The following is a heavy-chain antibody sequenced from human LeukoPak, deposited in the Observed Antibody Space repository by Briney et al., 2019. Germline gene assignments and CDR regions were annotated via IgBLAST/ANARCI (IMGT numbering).Heavy chain of an antibody. CDR1: GGSFSGYY. CDR3: ARGRMVILALSRYYYHGMDV. J-gene: IGHJ6*02. D-gene: IGHD3-3*02. CDR2: INHSGST. Sequence: SETLSLTCAVYGGSFSGYYWSWIRQPPGKGLEWIGEINHSGSTNYNPSLKSRVTISVDTSKNQFSLKLSSVTAADTAVYYCARGRMVILALSRYYYHGMDVWGQGTTVTVSS. V-gene: IGHV4-34*01.